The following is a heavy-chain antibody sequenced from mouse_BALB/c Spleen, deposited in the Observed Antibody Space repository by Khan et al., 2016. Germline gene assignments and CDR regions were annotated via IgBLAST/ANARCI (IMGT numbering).Heavy chain of an antibody. CDR3: ARSPDDYDVGFAY. V-gene: IGHV14-3*02. J-gene: IGHJ3*01. CDR1: GFNIKDTY. CDR2: IDPAHGNT. Sequence: VQLQQPGAELVKPGASVKLSCTASGFNIKDTYMHWVKQRPEQGLEWIGRIDPAHGNTKYDPKFQGKATITADTSSNTAYLQLSSLTSEATAVFYCARSPDDYDVGFAYWGQGTLVTVSS. D-gene: IGHD2-4*01.